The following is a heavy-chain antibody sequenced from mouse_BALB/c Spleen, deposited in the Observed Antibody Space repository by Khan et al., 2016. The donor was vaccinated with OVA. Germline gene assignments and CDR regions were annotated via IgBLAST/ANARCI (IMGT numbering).Heavy chain of an antibody. CDR1: GFTFSSYA. J-gene: IGHJ1*01. CDR2: ISSGGNYN. D-gene: IGHD1-1*01. CDR3: AIPPMPTVVATSYWCFDV. Sequence: EVKLVESGGGLVQPGGSLKLSCAASGFTFSSYAMSWVRQTPEKRLEWVATISSGGNYNYYTDSVKGRFTITRENAQRNMYLKMSSLRSDDTAMLYCAIPPMPTVVATSYWCFDVWGAGTTVTVAS. V-gene: IGHV5-9-3*01.